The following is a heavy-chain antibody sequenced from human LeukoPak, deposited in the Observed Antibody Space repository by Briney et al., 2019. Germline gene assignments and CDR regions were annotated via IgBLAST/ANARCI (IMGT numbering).Heavy chain of an antibody. D-gene: IGHD3-16*01. CDR2: IYYRGST. CDR3: ARDPWGQTGYLDY. CDR1: GGSISSYY. V-gene: IGHV4-59*01. J-gene: IGHJ4*02. Sequence: KPSETLSLTCPVSGGSISSYYWSWIRQPPGKGLEGIGNIYYRGSTNYNPSLKSRVTISVDTSKNQFSLKLSSVTAADTAVYYCARDPWGQTGYLDYWGQGTLVTVSS.